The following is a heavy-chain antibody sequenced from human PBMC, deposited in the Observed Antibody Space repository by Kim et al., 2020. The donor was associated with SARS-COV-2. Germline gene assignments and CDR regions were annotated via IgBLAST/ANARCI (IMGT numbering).Heavy chain of an antibody. CDR1: GFTFSSYG. V-gene: IGHV3-30*18. J-gene: IGHJ3*02. Sequence: GGSLRLSCAASGFTFSSYGMHWVRQAPGKGLEWVAVISYDGSNKYYADSVKGRFTISRDNSKNTLYLQMNSLRAEDTAVYYCAKDAGYCSSTSCYAVWAFAFDIWGQGTMVTVSS. CDR2: ISYDGSNK. CDR3: AKDAGYCSSTSCYAVWAFAFDI. D-gene: IGHD2-2*01.